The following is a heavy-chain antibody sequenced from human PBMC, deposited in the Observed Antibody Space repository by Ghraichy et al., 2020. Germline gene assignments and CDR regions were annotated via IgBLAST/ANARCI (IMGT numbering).Heavy chain of an antibody. CDR2: ISSSSSYI. CDR1: GFTFSSYS. J-gene: IGHJ4*02. V-gene: IGHV3-21*01. CDR3: AREVMEGATFDY. Sequence: GGSLRLSCAASGFTFSSYSMNWVRQAPGKGLEWVSSISSSSSYIYYADSVKGRFTISRDNAKNSLYLQMNSLRAEDTAVYYCAREVMEGATFDYWGQGTLVTVSS. D-gene: IGHD1-26*01.